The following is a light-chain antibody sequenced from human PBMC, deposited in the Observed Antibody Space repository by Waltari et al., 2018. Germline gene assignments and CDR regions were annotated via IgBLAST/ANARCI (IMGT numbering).Light chain of an antibody. Sequence: QSVLTQPPSVSAAPGQKVTISCSGSTSNLGNNYVSWYQQFPVAAPKVLIDGNGKRATGIPDRFSGSKSGTSATLDITGLQTGDEADYYCGTWDNTLSAVFGGGTKVTVL. CDR2: GNG. V-gene: IGLV1-51*02. J-gene: IGLJ2*01. CDR1: TSNLGNNY. CDR3: GTWDNTLSAV.